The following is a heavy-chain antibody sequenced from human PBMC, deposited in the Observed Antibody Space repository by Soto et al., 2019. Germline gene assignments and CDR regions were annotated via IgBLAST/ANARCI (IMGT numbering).Heavy chain of an antibody. CDR1: GDTFTIFA. V-gene: IGHV1-69*12. J-gene: IGHJ4*02. CDR3: AGDIGSGYDRGDY. D-gene: IGHD5-12*01. CDR2: IIPTIGTT. Sequence: QVQLVQSGAEVKKPGSSVKVSCKASGDTFTIFAISWVRQAPGQGLEWMGGIIPTIGTTNYAQRFQGRITITGDESTGTAYMELSRLKSDDTAVYYCAGDIGSGYDRGDYWGQGTLVTVSS.